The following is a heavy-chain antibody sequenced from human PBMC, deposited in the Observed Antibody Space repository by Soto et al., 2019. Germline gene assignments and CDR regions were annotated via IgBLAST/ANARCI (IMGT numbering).Heavy chain of an antibody. D-gene: IGHD1-26*01. Sequence: VQLVESGGGVVQPGRSLRLSCAASGFSFSFYGMHWVRQAPGKGLEWVTVISYDGNNQYYADSVKGRFTISRDNSKYTLSLEMNSLRAEDTVVYYCAEGRNSGNCYIYGMAVWGQGTTVTVSS. CDR2: ISYDGNNQ. CDR1: GFSFSFYG. J-gene: IGHJ6*02. CDR3: AEGRNSGNCYIYGMAV. V-gene: IGHV3-30*03.